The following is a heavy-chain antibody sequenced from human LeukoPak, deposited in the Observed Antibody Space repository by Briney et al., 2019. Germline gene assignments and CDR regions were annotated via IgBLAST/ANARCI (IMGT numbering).Heavy chain of an antibody. V-gene: IGHV3-7*01. CDR2: IKHDGSEK. J-gene: IGHJ4*02. Sequence: GGSLRLSCAASGFTFSRYWMTWVRQAPGKGLEWVANIKHDGSEKYYLDSVKGRFSISRDNAKNSLYLQMNSLRAEDTAVYYCARLLAYGSGGEAFDYWGQGTPVTVSS. CDR1: GFTFSRYW. CDR3: ARLLAYGSGGEAFDY. D-gene: IGHD3-10*01.